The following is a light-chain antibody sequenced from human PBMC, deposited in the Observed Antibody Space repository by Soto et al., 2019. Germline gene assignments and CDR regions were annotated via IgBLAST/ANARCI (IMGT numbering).Light chain of an antibody. V-gene: IGKV3-15*01. J-gene: IGKJ4*01. CDR1: QSISSN. CDR3: QQYNNWPRAT. CDR2: RTS. Sequence: EIFMTQSPSTLSVSPAEIATLSRTASQSISSNLAWYQQKPGQAPRLLMFRTSSRATGFPARFSGSGSGTEFNLTISSLQSEDFGVYYCQQYNNWPRATFGGGTKVDIK.